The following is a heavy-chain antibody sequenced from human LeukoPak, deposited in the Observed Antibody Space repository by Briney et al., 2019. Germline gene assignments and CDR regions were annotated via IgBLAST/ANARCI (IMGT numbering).Heavy chain of an antibody. CDR3: AKSNLYSNGWRRY. V-gene: IGHV3-23*01. D-gene: IGHD6-19*01. CDR1: GFTFSSYA. CDR2: ISSSGGST. Sequence: PGGSLRLSCAASGFTFSSYAMSWVRQAPGKGLEWVSAISSSGGSTYYADSVKGRFTISRDNSKNTLSLQMDSLRAEDTAVYYCAKSNLYSNGWRRYWGQGTLVTVSS. J-gene: IGHJ4*02.